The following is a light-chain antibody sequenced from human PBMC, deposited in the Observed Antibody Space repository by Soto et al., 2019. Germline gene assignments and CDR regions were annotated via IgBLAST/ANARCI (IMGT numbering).Light chain of an antibody. V-gene: IGLV2-8*01. CDR1: SSDVGGYNY. Sequence: QSALTQPPSASGSPGQSVTISCTGTSSDVGGYNYVSWYQQHPGKAPKLMIYDVSKRPSGVPDRFSGSKSGNTASLTVSGLQAEDEADYYCSSYADNNNLGFGGGTKLTVL. CDR3: SSYADNNNLG. CDR2: DVS. J-gene: IGLJ2*01.